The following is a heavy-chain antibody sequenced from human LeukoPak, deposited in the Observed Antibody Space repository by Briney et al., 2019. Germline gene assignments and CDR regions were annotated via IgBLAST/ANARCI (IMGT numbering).Heavy chain of an antibody. CDR3: AKDGYSSGSKLDS. D-gene: IGHD6-19*01. V-gene: IGHV3-53*01. J-gene: IGHJ4*02. Sequence: PGGSLRLSCAASGFTVSSNHMSWVRQAPGKGLEWVSLIYSGGSIYYADSVKGRFTISRDNSKNTLYLQMNSLRAEDTAVYYCAKDGYSSGSKLDSWGQGTLVTVSS. CDR1: GFTVSSNH. CDR2: IYSGGSI.